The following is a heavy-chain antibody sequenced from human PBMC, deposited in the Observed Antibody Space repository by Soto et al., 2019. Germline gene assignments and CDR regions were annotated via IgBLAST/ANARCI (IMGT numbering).Heavy chain of an antibody. CDR3: GRGSSWTKVEY. V-gene: IGHV1-69*01. J-gene: IGHJ4*02. Sequence: QVQLVQSGAEVKKPGSSVKVSCKASGGTVSNSAISWLRQAPGQGIEWMGGIIPIFGPAIYARKFRGRVTITADESTSTADMELSTVRSEDTAVYYCGRGSSWTKVEYWGQGTLVTVSS. D-gene: IGHD2-15*01. CDR2: IIPIFGPA. CDR1: GGTVSNSA.